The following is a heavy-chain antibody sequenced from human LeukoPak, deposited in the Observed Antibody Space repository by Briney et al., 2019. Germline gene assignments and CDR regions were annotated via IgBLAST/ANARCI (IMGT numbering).Heavy chain of an antibody. CDR1: GITVSSND. D-gene: IGHD3-22*01. J-gene: IGHJ4*02. CDR2: IYGGGRT. CDR3: ARVADSSGYSTDF. Sequence: GGSLRLFCTASGITVSSNDMCWVRQAPGKGLEWISLIYGGGRTDYADSVKGRFTISRDDSKNTLYLQMNSLRAEDTAVYYCARVADSSGYSTDFWGQGTLVTVSS. V-gene: IGHV3-53*01.